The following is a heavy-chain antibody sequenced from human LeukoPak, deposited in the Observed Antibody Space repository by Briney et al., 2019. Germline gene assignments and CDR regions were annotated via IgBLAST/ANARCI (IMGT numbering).Heavy chain of an antibody. CDR1: GFTFSSYA. V-gene: IGHV3-30-3*01. D-gene: IGHD1-26*01. CDR3: ARAPGSGSYLVESWFDP. Sequence: GRSLRLSCAASGFTFSSYAMHWVRQAPGKGLEWVAVISYDGSNKYYADSVKGRFTISRDNSKNTLYLQMNSLRAEDTAVYYCARAPGSGSYLVESWFDPWGQGTLVTVSS. CDR2: ISYDGSNK. J-gene: IGHJ5*02.